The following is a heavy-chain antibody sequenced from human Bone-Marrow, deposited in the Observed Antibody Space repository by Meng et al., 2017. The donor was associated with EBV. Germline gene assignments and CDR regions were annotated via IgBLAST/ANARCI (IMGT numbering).Heavy chain of an antibody. CDR1: GYTFSSFT. CDR2: IHGYSANT. D-gene: IGHD3-10*01. Sequence: QIQLVQSGGEVQKPGASVRVSCKTSGYTFSSFTLNWVRQVPEQGFEWVGWIHGYSANTHYAQKFHGRVNMSTDTSTDTSYMELKNLRPDDTAIYYCVRFSNYVLDHWGQGTLVTVSS. V-gene: IGHV1-18*01. J-gene: IGHJ4*02. CDR3: VRFSNYVLDH.